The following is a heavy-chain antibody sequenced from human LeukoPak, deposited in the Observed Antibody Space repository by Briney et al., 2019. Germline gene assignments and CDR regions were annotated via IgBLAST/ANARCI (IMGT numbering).Heavy chain of an antibody. Sequence: PGGSLRLSCSASGFTFSDYWMMWVRQAPGKGLEWVAVISYDGSNKYYADSVKGRFTISRDNSKNTLYLQMNSLRAEDTAVYYCARGRCGGDCYSFYAFDIWGQGTMVTVSS. CDR2: ISYDGSNK. J-gene: IGHJ3*02. CDR1: GFTFSDYW. D-gene: IGHD2-21*02. V-gene: IGHV3-30*03. CDR3: ARGRCGGDCYSFYAFDI.